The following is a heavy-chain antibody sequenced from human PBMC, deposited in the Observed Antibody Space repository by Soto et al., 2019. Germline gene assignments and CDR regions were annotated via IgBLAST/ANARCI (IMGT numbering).Heavy chain of an antibody. D-gene: IGHD3-3*01. J-gene: IGHJ6*02. Sequence: QVQLVQSGAEVKKPGSSVKVSCKASGGTFSSYAISWVRQAPGQGLEWMGGIIPIFGTANYAQKFQGRVTITADESTSTAYMELSSLRSEDTAVYYCARDRPSITIFGVAQEMDVWGQGTTVTVSS. CDR3: ARDRPSITIFGVAQEMDV. V-gene: IGHV1-69*12. CDR2: IIPIFGTA. CDR1: GGTFSSYA.